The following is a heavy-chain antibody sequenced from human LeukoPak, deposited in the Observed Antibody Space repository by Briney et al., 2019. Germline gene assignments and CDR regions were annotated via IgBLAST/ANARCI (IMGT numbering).Heavy chain of an antibody. CDR2: IYYSGST. V-gene: IGHV4-31*03. D-gene: IGHD4-17*01. CDR3: ARTVVEYYFDY. J-gene: IGHJ4*02. CDR1: GGSISSGGYY. Sequence: SETLSLTCTVSGGSISSGGYYWSWIRQHPGKGLEWIGYIYYSGSTYYNPSLKSRVTISVDTSKNQFSLKLSSVTAADTAVYYCARTVVEYYFDYWGQGTLVTVSS.